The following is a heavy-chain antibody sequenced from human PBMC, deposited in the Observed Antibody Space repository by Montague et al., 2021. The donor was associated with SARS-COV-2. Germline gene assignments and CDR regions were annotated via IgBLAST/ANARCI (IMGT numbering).Heavy chain of an antibody. CDR2: ISWNSGSI. J-gene: IGHJ4*02. Sequence: SLRLSCAASGFTFDDSAMHWVRQAPGKGLEWVSGISWNSGSIGYADSVKSRFTISRDNAENSLYLQMNSLRAEDTALYYYAKAHYYDSSGYDNWGQGTLVTVSS. CDR3: AKAHYYDSSGYDN. V-gene: IGHV3-9*01. CDR1: GFTFDDSA. D-gene: IGHD3-22*01.